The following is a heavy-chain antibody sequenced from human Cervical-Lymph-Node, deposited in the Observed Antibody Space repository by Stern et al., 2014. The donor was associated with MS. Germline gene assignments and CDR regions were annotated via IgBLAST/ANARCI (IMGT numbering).Heavy chain of an antibody. V-gene: IGHV5-51*01. J-gene: IGHJ6*02. CDR3: ARHGGRQLYYYHGMDV. D-gene: IGHD3-16*01. CDR2: IDPAASDT. CDR1: GYSFSHYW. Sequence: VQLVESGAEVKKPGESLKLSCKGSGYSFSHYWIAWVRQMPGKGLEWMGIIDPAASDTSYRPSFQGPVSLSAAKSIRPAHLQWCGPRASDSAMYYCARHGGRQLYYYHGMDVWGQGATVTVSS.